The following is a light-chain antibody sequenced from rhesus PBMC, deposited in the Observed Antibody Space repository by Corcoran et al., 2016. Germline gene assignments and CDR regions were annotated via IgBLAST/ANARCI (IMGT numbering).Light chain of an antibody. CDR1: QSLLDSEDGNTY. V-gene: IGKV2-104*02. Sequence: DIVMTQTPLSLPVTPGEPASISCRSSQSLLDSEDGNTYLDWYLQKPGQSPQLVIYEVSNRASGVPDRFSGSGSDTDFTLKISRVEADDVGVYYCMQALEFPWTFGQGTKVEIK. CDR3: MQALEFPWT. J-gene: IGKJ1*01. CDR2: EVS.